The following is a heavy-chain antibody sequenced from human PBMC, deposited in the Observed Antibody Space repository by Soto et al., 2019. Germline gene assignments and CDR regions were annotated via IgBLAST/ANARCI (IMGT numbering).Heavy chain of an antibody. CDR3: AKVTPYYFDSSGFFPLAHRDYELSYGMEV. J-gene: IGHJ6*01. V-gene: IGHV3-23*01. Sequence: VGSLRLSCASSGCTFSNYAMSWVRQAPGKWLEWVSVISGRGTTTYYSDSVKGRFTISRDNSKNTLYLQMSSLRAEDTAVYYCAKVTPYYFDSSGFFPLAHRDYELSYGMEVWGQGTTHKVSS. D-gene: IGHD3-22*01. CDR2: ISGRGTTT. CDR1: GCTFSNYA.